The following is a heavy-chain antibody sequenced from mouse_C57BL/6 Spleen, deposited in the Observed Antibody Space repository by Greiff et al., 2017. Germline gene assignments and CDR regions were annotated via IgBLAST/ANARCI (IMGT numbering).Heavy chain of an antibody. CDR2: ISGGGGNT. CDR3: ARRGYDYDVGAMDY. V-gene: IGHV5-9*01. Sequence: EVKLQESGGGLVKPGGSLKLSCAASGFTFSSYTMSWVRQTPEKRLEWVATISGGGGNTYYPDSVKGRFTISRDNAKNTLYLQMSSLRSEDTALYYCARRGYDYDVGAMDYWGQGTSVTVSS. D-gene: IGHD2-4*01. CDR1: GFTFSSYT. J-gene: IGHJ4*01.